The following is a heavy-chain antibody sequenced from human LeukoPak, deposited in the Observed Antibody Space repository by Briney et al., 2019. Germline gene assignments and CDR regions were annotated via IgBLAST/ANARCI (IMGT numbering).Heavy chain of an antibody. Sequence: GESLKISCKVSGDNFASYWIGWVRQMPGKGLEWMGIIYPGDSDTRYSPSFQGQVTISADKSISTAYLQWSSLKASDTAMYYCARHVGSSGWEFDYWGQGTLVTVSS. J-gene: IGHJ4*02. CDR2: IYPGDSDT. V-gene: IGHV5-51*01. CDR3: ARHVGSSGWEFDY. D-gene: IGHD6-19*01. CDR1: GDNFASYW.